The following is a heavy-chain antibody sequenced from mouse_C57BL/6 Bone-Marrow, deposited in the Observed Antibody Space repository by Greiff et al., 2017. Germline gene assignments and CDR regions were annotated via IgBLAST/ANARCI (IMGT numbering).Heavy chain of an antibody. Sequence: VQLQQSGAELARPGASVKMSCKASGYTFTSYTMHWVKPRPGQGLELIGYINPSSGYTKYNQKFKDKATLTADKSSSTAYMQLSSLTSEDSAVYYGARARNSYGYLAWFAYWGQGTLVTVSA. V-gene: IGHV1-4*01. CDR1: GYTFTSYT. CDR3: ARARNSYGYLAWFAY. D-gene: IGHD2-2*01. J-gene: IGHJ3*01. CDR2: INPSSGYT.